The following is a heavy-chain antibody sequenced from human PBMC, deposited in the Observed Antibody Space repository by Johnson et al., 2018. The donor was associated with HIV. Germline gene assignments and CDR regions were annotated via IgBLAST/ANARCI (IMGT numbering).Heavy chain of an antibody. J-gene: IGHJ3*02. CDR1: GFTFSSFG. Sequence: QEKLVESGGGVVQPGGSLRLSCAASGFTFSSFGMHWVRQAPGKGLEWVAFIRYDGRNKYFAASVKGRFTISSDNSKNPLYLQMNSLRAEDTDVYYCTKDWYDGAGSPDFVHGIRDDDAFDIWGQGTMVTVSS. CDR2: IRYDGRNK. V-gene: IGHV3-30*02. CDR3: TKDWYDGAGSPDFVHGIRDDDAFDI. D-gene: IGHD3-10*01.